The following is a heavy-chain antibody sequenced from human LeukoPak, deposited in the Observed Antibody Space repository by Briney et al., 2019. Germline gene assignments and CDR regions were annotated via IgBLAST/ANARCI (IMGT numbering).Heavy chain of an antibody. CDR1: GFTFSSYA. D-gene: IGHD5-18*01. V-gene: IGHV3-30*01. Sequence: PGGSLRLSCAASGFTFSSYAMHWVRQAPGKGLEWVAVISYDGSNKYYADSVKGRFTISRDNSKNTPYLQMNSLRAEDTAVYYCARGGRYSYAFNDAFDIWGQGTMVTVSS. J-gene: IGHJ3*02. CDR2: ISYDGSNK. CDR3: ARGGRYSYAFNDAFDI.